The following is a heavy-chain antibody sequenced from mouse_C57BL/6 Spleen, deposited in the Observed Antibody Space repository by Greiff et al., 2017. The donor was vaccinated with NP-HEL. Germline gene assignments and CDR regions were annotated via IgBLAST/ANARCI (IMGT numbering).Heavy chain of an antibody. Sequence: EVKVVESGGGLVKPGGSLKLSCAASGFTFSSYAMSWVRQTPEKRLEWVATISDGGSYTYYPDNVKGRFTISRDNAKNNLYLQMSHLKSEDTAMYYCAREALRPLDYWGQGTTLTVSS. CDR3: AREALRPLDY. CDR1: GFTFSSYA. V-gene: IGHV5-4*01. D-gene: IGHD2-4*01. J-gene: IGHJ2*01. CDR2: ISDGGSYT.